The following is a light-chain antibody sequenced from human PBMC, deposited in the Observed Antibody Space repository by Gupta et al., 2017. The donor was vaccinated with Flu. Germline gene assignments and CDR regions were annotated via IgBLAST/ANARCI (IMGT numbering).Light chain of an antibody. V-gene: IGKV3-11*01. CDR2: DAS. J-gene: IGKJ2*03. CDR1: QSVGSY. CDR3: QQRSNWPQYS. Sequence: GERATLSCRASQSVGSYLAWYQQKPGQAPRLLIYDASNRATGIPARFSGSGSGTDFTLTISSLEPEDFAVYYCQQRSNWPQYSFGQGTKLEIK.